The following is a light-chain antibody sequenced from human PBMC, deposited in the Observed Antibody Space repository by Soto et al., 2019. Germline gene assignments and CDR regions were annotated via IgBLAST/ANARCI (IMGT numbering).Light chain of an antibody. CDR2: GAS. V-gene: IGKV3-20*01. J-gene: IGKJ1*01. CDR1: QSVSSSS. Sequence: ENVLTQSPCPLSLSPGARATLCCRPSQSVSSSSLAWYQQKPGQAPRLLMYGASSRATGIPDRFSGSGSGTDFTLTISRLEPEDFAVYYCQQYGSSGTFGQGTKVDI. CDR3: QQYGSSGT.